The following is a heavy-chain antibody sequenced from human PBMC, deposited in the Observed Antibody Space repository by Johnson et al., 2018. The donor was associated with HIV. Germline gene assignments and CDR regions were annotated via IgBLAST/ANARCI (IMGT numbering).Heavy chain of an antibody. J-gene: IGHJ3*02. D-gene: IGHD1-1*01. V-gene: IGHV3-11*05. CDR1: GFIFRDYY. Sequence: QVQLVESGGGLVKPGGSLRLSCAVSGFIFRDYYMSWIRQAPGKGLEWVSYISSSGKSTNYADSVKGRFTISRDNSKNTPYLQMNSLRADDTALYYCARDNPYTTAMGMGGAFYIWGQGTMVTVSS. CDR3: ARDNPYTTAMGMGGAFYI. CDR2: ISSSGKST.